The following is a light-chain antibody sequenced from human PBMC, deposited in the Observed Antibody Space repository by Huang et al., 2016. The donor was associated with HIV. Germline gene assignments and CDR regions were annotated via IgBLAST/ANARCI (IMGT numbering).Light chain of an antibody. Sequence: EIVMTQSPATLSVFPGERVTPSCRASQSVSSNLAWYQQKPGQVPRILIYGASTRATGIPVRFSGSGSDTEFTLTVSSLQSEDFAFYYCQQYNNWPPDPTFGQGTKLEIK. V-gene: IGKV3-15*01. CDR1: QSVSSN. CDR3: QQYNNWPPDPT. CDR2: GAS. J-gene: IGKJ2*01.